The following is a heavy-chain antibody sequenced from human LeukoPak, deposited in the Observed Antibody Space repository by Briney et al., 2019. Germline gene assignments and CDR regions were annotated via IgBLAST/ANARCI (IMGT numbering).Heavy chain of an antibody. J-gene: IGHJ5*02. CDR1: GFSFSTYG. Sequence: GGSVRLSCAAPGFSFSTYGMLWVRQAPGKGLVGVAFIRYDGNNKQYVDSVKGRFTISRDNSKNVVLLQMNSLRPEDTAMYYCAKESRDYDSSAYYATWGQGTLVTVSS. CDR3: AKESRDYDSSAYYAT. V-gene: IGHV3-30*02. CDR2: IRYDGNNK. D-gene: IGHD3-22*01.